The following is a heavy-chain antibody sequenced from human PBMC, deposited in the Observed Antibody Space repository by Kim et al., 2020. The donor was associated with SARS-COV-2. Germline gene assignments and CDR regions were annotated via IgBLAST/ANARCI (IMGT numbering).Heavy chain of an antibody. CDR2: ISYDGSNK. J-gene: IGHJ6*02. Sequence: GGSLRLSCAASGLTFSSYAMHWVRQAPGKGLEWVAVISYDGSNKYYADSVKGRFTISRDNSKNTLYLQMNSLRAEDTAVYYCARESYSGLLWFGECTHYGMEVWCQGTTVTVSS. CDR3: ARESYSGLLWFGECTHYGMEV. V-gene: IGHV3-30-3*01. D-gene: IGHD3-10*01. CDR1: GLTFSSYA.